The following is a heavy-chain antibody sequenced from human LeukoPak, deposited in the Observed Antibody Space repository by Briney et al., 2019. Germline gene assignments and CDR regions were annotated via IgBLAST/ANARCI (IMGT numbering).Heavy chain of an antibody. CDR2: ISSSSYI. Sequence: GGSLRLSCAASGFTFSSYSMNWVRQAPGKGLEWVSSISSSSYIYYADSVKGRFTISRDNAKNSLYLQMNSLRAEDTAVYYCARDAPSRDTYYDFWSGYLGGFDYWGQGTLVTVSS. V-gene: IGHV3-21*01. D-gene: IGHD3-3*01. CDR3: ARDAPSRDTYYDFWSGYLGGFDY. J-gene: IGHJ4*02. CDR1: GFTFSSYS.